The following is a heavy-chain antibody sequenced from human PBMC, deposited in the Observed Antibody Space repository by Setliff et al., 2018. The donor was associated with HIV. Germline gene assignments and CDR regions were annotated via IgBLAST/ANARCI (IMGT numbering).Heavy chain of an antibody. D-gene: IGHD6-6*01. CDR1: GGSISSYY. J-gene: IGHJ4*02. V-gene: IGHV3-7*01. Sequence: ETLSLTCTVSGGSISSYYWSWIRQPPGKGLEWVANIKQDGSEKYYMDSVKGRFTISRDNSKNTLYLQMNSLRAEDTAVYYCAKAVAQQFVSFFDHWGQGTLVTVSS. CDR3: AKAVAQQFVSFFDH. CDR2: IKQDGSEK.